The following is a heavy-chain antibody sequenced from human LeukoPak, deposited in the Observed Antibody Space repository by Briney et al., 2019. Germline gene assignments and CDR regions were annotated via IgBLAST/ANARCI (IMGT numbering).Heavy chain of an antibody. CDR2: TYYRSKWYN. V-gene: IGHV6-1*01. CDR3: ARVGGGSDASGSLDY. D-gene: IGHD3-10*01. Sequence: SQTLSLTCAISGDSVSSNNAAWNWIRQSPSRGPEWLGRTYYRSKWYNDYAVSVKSRITINPDTSKNQFSLQLNSVTPEDTAVYYCARVGGGSDASGSLDYWGQGTLVTVSS. CDR1: GDSVSSNNAA. J-gene: IGHJ4*02.